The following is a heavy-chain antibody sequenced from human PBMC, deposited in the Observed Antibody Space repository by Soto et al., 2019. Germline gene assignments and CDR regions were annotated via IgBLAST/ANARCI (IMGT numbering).Heavy chain of an antibody. CDR3: ARGSDFLYYYGMDV. V-gene: IGHV4-59*01. CDR1: GGSISSYF. J-gene: IGHJ6*02. D-gene: IGHD5-12*01. Sequence: SETLSLTCTVSGGSISSYFWTWIRQPPGKGLEWIGYIYYSGSTNYNPSLKSRVTISEDTSKNQFSLKLSSVTAADTAVYYCARGSDFLYYYGMDVWGQGTTVTV. CDR2: IYYSGST.